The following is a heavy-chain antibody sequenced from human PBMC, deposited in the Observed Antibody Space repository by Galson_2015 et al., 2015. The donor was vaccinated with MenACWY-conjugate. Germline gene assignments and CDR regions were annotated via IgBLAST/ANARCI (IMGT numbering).Heavy chain of an antibody. CDR3: ARSGLVGATTFDY. J-gene: IGHJ4*02. D-gene: IGHD1-26*01. Sequence: LSLTCTVSGGSISSSSSYWGWIRQPPGKGLEWIGSIYYSGSTYYNPSLKSRVTISVDTSKNQFSLKLSSVTAADTAVYYCARSGLVGATTFDYWGQGTLVTVSS. CDR1: GGSISSSSSY. V-gene: IGHV4-39*07. CDR2: IYYSGST.